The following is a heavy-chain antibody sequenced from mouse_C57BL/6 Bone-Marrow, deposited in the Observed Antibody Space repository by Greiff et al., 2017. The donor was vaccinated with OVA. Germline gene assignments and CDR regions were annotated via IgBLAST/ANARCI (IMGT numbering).Heavy chain of an antibody. Sequence: QVQLKQSGAELAKPGASVKLSCKASGYTFTSYWMHWVKQRPGQGLEWIGYINPSSGYTKYNQKFKDKATLTADKSSSTAYMQLSSLTYEDSAVYYCARGNPPECFDVWGTGTTVTVSS. CDR2: INPSSGYT. V-gene: IGHV1-7*01. D-gene: IGHD2-1*01. CDR1: GYTFTSYW. J-gene: IGHJ1*03. CDR3: ARGNPPECFDV.